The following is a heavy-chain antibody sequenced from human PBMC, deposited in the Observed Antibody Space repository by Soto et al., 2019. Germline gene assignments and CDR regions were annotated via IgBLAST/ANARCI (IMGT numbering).Heavy chain of an antibody. D-gene: IGHD3-22*01. J-gene: IGHJ4*02. CDR1: GGSISSGDYY. CDR2: IYYSGST. V-gene: IGHV4-30-4*01. CDR3: ARRGYYDRSGHFDY. Sequence: LSLTCTVSGGSISSGDYYWSWVRQPPGKGLEWIGYIYYSGSTYYNPSLKSRVTISVDTSKNQFSLKLSSVTAADTAVYYCARRGYYDRSGHFDYWGQGTLVTAPQ.